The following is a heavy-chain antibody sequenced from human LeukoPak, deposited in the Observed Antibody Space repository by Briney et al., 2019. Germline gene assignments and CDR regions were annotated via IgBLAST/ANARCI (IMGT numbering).Heavy chain of an antibody. V-gene: IGHV3-23*01. Sequence: PGGSLRLSCAASGFTFSSYGMSWVRQAPGKGLEWVSAISGSGGSTYYADSVKGRFAISRDNSKNTLYLQMNSLKTEDTAVYYCTRDLRIAAAGTGYYYYYMDVWGKGTTVTVSS. CDR3: TRDLRIAAAGTGYYYYYMDV. J-gene: IGHJ6*03. CDR2: ISGSGGST. D-gene: IGHD6-13*01. CDR1: GFTFSSYG.